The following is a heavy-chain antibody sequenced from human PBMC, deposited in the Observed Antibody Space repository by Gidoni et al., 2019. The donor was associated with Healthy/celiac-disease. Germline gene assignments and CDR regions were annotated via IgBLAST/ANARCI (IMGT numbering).Heavy chain of an antibody. V-gene: IGHV3-9*01. CDR1: GFTFDDYA. D-gene: IGHD3-22*01. J-gene: IGHJ4*02. CDR3: AKDTYPYYYDSSGYNY. Sequence: EVQLVESGGGLVQPGRSLSISCAASGFTFDDYAMHWVRQAPGKGLEWVSGISWNSGSIGYADSVKGRFTISRDNAKNSLYLQMNSLRAEDTALYYCAKDTYPYYYDSSGYNYWGQGTLVTVSS. CDR2: ISWNSGSI.